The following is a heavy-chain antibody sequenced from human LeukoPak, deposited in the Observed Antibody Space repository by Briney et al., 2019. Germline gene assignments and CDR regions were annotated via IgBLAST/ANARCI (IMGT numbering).Heavy chain of an antibody. J-gene: IGHJ4*02. CDR3: AGPSTGTAAALEY. D-gene: IGHD6-13*01. V-gene: IGHV3-53*01. CDR1: GFTVSSNY. CDR2: IYSGGST. Sequence: PGGSLRLSCAASGFTVSSNYRSWVRQAPGKGLEWVSVIYSGGSTYYSASVKGRFTISRDNSKNTLYLHMSSLRAEAADVYYCAGPSTGTAAALEYWGQGTLVTVSS.